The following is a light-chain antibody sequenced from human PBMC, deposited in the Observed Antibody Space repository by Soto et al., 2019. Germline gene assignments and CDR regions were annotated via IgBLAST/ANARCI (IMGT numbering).Light chain of an antibody. V-gene: IGLV2-8*01. Sequence: QLVLTQPPSASGSPGQSVTISCTGTSSDVGGYNSVSWYQQHPGKAPKLIIYEVSKRPSGVPDRFSGSKSGNTASLTVSGLQAEDEADYYCSSYAGSNNVVFGGGTKLTVL. CDR3: SSYAGSNNVV. J-gene: IGLJ2*01. CDR2: EVS. CDR1: SSDVGGYNS.